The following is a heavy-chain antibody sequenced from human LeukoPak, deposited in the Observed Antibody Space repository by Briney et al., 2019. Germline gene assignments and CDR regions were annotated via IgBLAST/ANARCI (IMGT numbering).Heavy chain of an antibody. CDR2: IWYDGSNK. D-gene: IGHD3-3*01. V-gene: IGHV3-33*06. CDR3: AKDSKRAYHDFWSGYPYYYYGMDV. Sequence: GRSLRLSCAASGFTFSSYGMHWVRQAPGKGLEGVAVIWYDGSNKYYADSVKGRFTISRDNSKNTLYLQMNSLRAEDTAVYYCAKDSKRAYHDFWSGYPYYYYGMDVWGQGTTVTVSS. J-gene: IGHJ6*02. CDR1: GFTFSSYG.